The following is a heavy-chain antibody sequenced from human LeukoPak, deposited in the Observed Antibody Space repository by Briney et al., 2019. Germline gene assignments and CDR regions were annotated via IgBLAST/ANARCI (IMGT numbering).Heavy chain of an antibody. CDR2: ISGSGGGT. D-gene: IGHD2-21*01. Sequence: GSLRLSCAVSGITLSNYGMSCVRQAPGKGLDWVAGISGSGGGTNYEDAVKGRFTISRDNPKTTLYLQMNSLSAEDTAVYFCAKRGVVIRVILVGFHKETYYFDSWGQGTLVTVSS. V-gene: IGHV3-23*01. J-gene: IGHJ4*02. CDR3: AKRGVVIRVILVGFHKETYYFDS. CDR1: GITLSNYG.